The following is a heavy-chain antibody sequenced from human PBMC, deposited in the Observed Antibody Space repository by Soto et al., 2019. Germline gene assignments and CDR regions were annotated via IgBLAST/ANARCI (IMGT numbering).Heavy chain of an antibody. V-gene: IGHV3-64D*06. CDR2: INYDGRTT. J-gene: IGHJ4*02. CDR3: VTWGGIEARNLDH. CDR1: GFPFSNHA. D-gene: IGHD6-6*01. Sequence: GGSLRLSCSASGFPFSNHAMHWVRQAPGKGLEYVAAINYDGRTTYYADSVKGRFTISRDNSKNTLYLQMSSLKVEDTAMYHCVTWGGIEARNLDHWGQGTLVTVSS.